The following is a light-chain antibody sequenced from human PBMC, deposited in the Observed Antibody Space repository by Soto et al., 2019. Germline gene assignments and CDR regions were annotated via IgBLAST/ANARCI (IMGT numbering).Light chain of an antibody. Sequence: DIQMTQSPSALSASVGDRVTITCRASQSISTYLNWYQQKPKKAPELLIYAASTLQSGVPSRFSGSGFGTDFTLTISSLQPEDFATYYCQQSYSIPLTFGPGTNVDVK. V-gene: IGKV1-39*01. CDR1: QSISTY. CDR3: QQSYSIPLT. CDR2: AAS. J-gene: IGKJ3*01.